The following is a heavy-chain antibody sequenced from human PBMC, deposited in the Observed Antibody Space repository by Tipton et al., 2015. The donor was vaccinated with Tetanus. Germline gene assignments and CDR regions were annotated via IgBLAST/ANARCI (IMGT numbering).Heavy chain of an antibody. Sequence: TLSLTCNVSGGSISSNLYYWHWIRQPPGKGLEWIGSIYYSGNTYYNSSLKSRVAMSVDTSKNQFSLKLSSVTAADTAVYYCARSEQQLVRGYYYYYYMDVWGKGTTVTVSS. CDR2: IYYSGNT. CDR3: ARSEQQLVRGYYYYYYMDV. V-gene: IGHV4-39*07. D-gene: IGHD6-13*01. J-gene: IGHJ6*03. CDR1: GGSISSNLYY.